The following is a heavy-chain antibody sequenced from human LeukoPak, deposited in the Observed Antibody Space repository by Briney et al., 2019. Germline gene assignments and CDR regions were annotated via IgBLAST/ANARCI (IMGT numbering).Heavy chain of an antibody. CDR2: INPSGGST. CDR1: GYTFTSYY. CDR3: ARSGDSSGYYYPFGY. V-gene: IGHV1-46*01. J-gene: IGHJ4*02. Sequence: ASVKVSCKASGYTFTSYYMHWVRQAPGQGLEWMGIINPSGGSTSYAQKFQGRVTMTRDMSTSTVYMELSSLRSEDTAVYYCARSGDSSGYYYPFGYWGQGTLVTVSS. D-gene: IGHD3-22*01.